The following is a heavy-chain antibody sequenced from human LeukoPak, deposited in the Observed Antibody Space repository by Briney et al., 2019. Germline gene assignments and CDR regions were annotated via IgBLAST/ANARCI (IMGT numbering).Heavy chain of an antibody. Sequence: GGSLRLSCEGSGFTFSTSWMDWVRQAPGKGLQWVANIKPDGSDKYYADSVRGRFTISRDNAKNSLYLEMNSLTADDTAVYYCARDRGWRQYDFWCQGTLVTVSS. CDR2: IKPDGSDK. CDR3: ARDRGWRQYDF. CDR1: GFTFSTSW. D-gene: IGHD5-24*01. J-gene: IGHJ4*02. V-gene: IGHV3-7*04.